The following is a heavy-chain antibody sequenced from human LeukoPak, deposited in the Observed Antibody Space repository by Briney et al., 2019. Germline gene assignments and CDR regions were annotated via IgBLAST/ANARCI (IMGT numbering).Heavy chain of an antibody. Sequence: ASVKVSCKASGYTFTSYDINWVRQATGQGLEWMGWMNPNSGNTGYAQKFQGRVTMTRNTSISTAYMELSSLRSDDTAVYFCARGAERNGYFYWGQGTLVTVSS. J-gene: IGHJ4*02. CDR2: MNPNSGNT. CDR1: GYTFTSYD. D-gene: IGHD3-3*01. CDR3: ARGAERNGYFY. V-gene: IGHV1-8*01.